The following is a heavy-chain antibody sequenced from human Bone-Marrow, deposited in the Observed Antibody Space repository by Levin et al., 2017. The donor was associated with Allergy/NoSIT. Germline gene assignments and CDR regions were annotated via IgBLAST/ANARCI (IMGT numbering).Heavy chain of an antibody. CDR3: AREIPRHCRGTSGYRVDYDYNGMDV. J-gene: IGHJ6*02. Sequence: GGSLRLSCKASGYTFSNYGISWVRQAPGQGLEWMGWISGYNGNTNYAQKLQGRVSMTSDTSTTTAYMELRSLRSDDTAAYYCAREIPRHCRGTSGYRVDYDYNGMDVWGQGTTVTVSS. D-gene: IGHD2-2*02. CDR2: ISGYNGNT. V-gene: IGHV1-18*01. CDR1: GYTFSNYG.